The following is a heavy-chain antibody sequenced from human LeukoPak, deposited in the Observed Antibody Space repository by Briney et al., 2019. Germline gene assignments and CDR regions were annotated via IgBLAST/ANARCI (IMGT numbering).Heavy chain of an antibody. CDR1: GFTFDDYA. V-gene: IGHV3-9*01. CDR2: ISWNSGSI. J-gene: IGHJ5*02. CDR3: AKDGDGSGTYHWFDP. Sequence: GGSLRLSCAASGFTFDDYAMHWVRQVPGKGLEWVSGISWNSGSIGYADSVKGRFTISRDNAKNSLYLQMNSLRAEDTALYYCAKDGDGSGTYHWFDPWGQGTLVTVSS. D-gene: IGHD3-10*01.